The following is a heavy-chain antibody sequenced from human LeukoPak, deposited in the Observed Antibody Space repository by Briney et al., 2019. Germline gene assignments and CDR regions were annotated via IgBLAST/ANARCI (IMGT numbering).Heavy chain of an antibody. CDR1: EYTFTSYA. Sequence: GASVKVSCKASEYTFTSYAMHWVRQAPGQRLEWMGWINGGSGNTIYSQKFHGRVTITRETSASTAYMELSSLRSEDTAVYYCARDSSSWLLNWFDPWGQGTLVTVSS. V-gene: IGHV1-3*01. CDR3: ARDSSSWLLNWFDP. CDR2: INGGSGNT. J-gene: IGHJ5*02. D-gene: IGHD6-13*01.